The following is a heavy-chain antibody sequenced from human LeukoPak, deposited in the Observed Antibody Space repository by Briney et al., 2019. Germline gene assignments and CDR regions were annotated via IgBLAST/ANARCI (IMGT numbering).Heavy chain of an antibody. CDR2: ISAYNGNT. D-gene: IGHD7-27*01. CDR3: ARVLGITYFDY. CDR1: GYTFTSYG. Sequence: ASVKVSCKASGYTFTSYGISWVRQAPGQGLEWMGWISAYNGNTNYAQKLQGRVTMTRDTSISTAYMELSRLRSDDTAVYYCARVLGITYFDYWGQGTLVTVSS. J-gene: IGHJ4*02. V-gene: IGHV1-18*01.